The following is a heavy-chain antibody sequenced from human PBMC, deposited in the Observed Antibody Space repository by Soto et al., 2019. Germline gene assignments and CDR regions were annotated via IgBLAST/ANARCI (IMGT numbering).Heavy chain of an antibody. D-gene: IGHD4-17*01. CDR3: AKEGGDYVDTYYYYYYYMDV. CDR1: GFTLSSYA. V-gene: IGHV3-23*01. Sequence: GGSMKLSCAASGFTLSSYAMSWVRQAPGKGLEWVSAISGCGGSTYYADSAKGRFTISRDNSKNTLYLQMNSLRAEDTAVYYCAKEGGDYVDTYYYYYYYMDVWGKGTTVTVSS. J-gene: IGHJ6*03. CDR2: ISGCGGST.